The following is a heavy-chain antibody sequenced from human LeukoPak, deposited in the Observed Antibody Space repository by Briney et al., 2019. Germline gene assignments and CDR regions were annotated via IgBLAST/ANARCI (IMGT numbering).Heavy chain of an antibody. CDR3: ARLVNRAFDI. V-gene: IGHV3-7*05. J-gene: IGHJ3*02. D-gene: IGHD2-2*01. CDR1: GFIFSKYW. CDR2: IKSDGSDT. Sequence: PGGSLRLSCAASGFIFSKYWMSWVRQAPGKGLEWVANIKSDGSDTSCVDSVRGRFTISRDNTKNSLDLQMNSLRAEDTAVYYCARLVNRAFDIWGQGTMVIVSS.